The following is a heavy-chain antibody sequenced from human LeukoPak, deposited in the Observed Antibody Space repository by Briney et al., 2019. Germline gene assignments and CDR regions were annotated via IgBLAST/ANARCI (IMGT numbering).Heavy chain of an antibody. J-gene: IGHJ4*02. V-gene: IGHV3-30*02. CDR1: GFTFSSYG. Sequence: GGSLRLSCAASGFTFSSYGMHWVRQAPGKGLEWVAFIRYDGSNRYYADSVKGRFTISRDNSKNTLYLQMNSLRAEDTAVYYCATPPTVTRNYWGQGTLVTVSS. D-gene: IGHD4-17*01. CDR2: IRYDGSNR. CDR3: ATPPTVTRNY.